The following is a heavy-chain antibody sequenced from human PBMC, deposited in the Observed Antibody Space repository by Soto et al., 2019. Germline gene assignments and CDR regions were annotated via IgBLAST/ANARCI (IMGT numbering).Heavy chain of an antibody. V-gene: IGHV2-5*02. CDR1: GFSVSTSGVG. J-gene: IGHJ5*02. D-gene: IGHD4-17*01. CDR3: AYGDYVGNWFDP. Sequence: HITFKESGPTLVKPTQTLTLTCTFSGFSVSTSGVGVGWIRQPPGKALEWLALIYWDDDKRYSPSLKSRLTITKDTSKNQVVLTMTKMDPVDTATYYCAYGDYVGNWFDPWGQGTLVTVSS. CDR2: IYWDDDK.